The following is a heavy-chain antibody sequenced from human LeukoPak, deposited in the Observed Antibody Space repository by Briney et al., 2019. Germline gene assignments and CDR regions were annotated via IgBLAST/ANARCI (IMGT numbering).Heavy chain of an antibody. J-gene: IGHJ4*02. CDR1: GFTFSRYT. CDR2: ITTSSSYI. V-gene: IGHV3-21*01. Sequence: PGGSLRLSCAASGFTFSRYTMNWVRQAPGKGLEWVSSITTSSSYIYYADSLKGRFTISRDNAKNSLYLQMNSLRAEDTAVYYCARGENYYDGTGYDYWGKGTLVTVSS. CDR3: ARGENYYDGTGYDY. D-gene: IGHD3-22*01.